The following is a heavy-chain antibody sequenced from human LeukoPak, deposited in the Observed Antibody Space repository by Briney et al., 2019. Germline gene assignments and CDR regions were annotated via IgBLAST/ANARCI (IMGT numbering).Heavy chain of an antibody. CDR1: GNLSGYR. V-gene: IGHV5-51*01. J-gene: IGHJ4*02. D-gene: IGHD6-19*01. CDR3: ARQGHSIGWSFDY. Sequence: GESLKISCKGSGNLSGYRIGWVRQMSGKGLEWMGIIYPTDSNTKYSPSFQGQVTMSVDKSINTAYLQWSSLKASDTAMYYCARQGHSIGWSFDYRGQGTQVTISS. CDR2: IYPTDSNT.